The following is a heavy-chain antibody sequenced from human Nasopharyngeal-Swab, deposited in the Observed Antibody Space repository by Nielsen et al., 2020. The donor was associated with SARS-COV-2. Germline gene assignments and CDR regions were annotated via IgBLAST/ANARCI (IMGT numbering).Heavy chain of an antibody. CDR1: GFTFSSYW. D-gene: IGHD5-12*01. CDR3: AKDRDSGDDSDDYYHYYGMDV. V-gene: IGHV3-23*01. Sequence: GESLKISCAASGFTFSSYWMSWVRQAPGKGLEWVSVISGSDYSTYYADSVKGRFTISRDNSKNTVSLQMNSLRVEDTAMYYCAKDRDSGDDSDDYYHYYGMDVWGQGTTVTVSS. CDR2: ISGSDYST. J-gene: IGHJ6*02.